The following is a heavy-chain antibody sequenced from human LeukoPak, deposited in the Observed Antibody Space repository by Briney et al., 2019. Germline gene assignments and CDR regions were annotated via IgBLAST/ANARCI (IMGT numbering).Heavy chain of an antibody. Sequence: SVKVSCKASGGTFGSYAISWVRQAPGQGLEWMGGIIPIFGTANYAQKFQGRVTITADESTSTAYMELSSLRSEDTAVYYCARSVRPDYYYDMDVWGQGTAVTVSS. CDR3: ARSVRPDYYYDMDV. J-gene: IGHJ6*02. CDR1: GGTFGSYA. D-gene: IGHD6-6*01. CDR2: IIPIFGTA. V-gene: IGHV1-69*13.